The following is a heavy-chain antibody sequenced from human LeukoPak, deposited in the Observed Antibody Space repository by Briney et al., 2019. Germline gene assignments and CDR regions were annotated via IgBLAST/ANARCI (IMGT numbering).Heavy chain of an antibody. J-gene: IGHJ3*02. Sequence: SETLSLACTVSGGSISSYYWSWLRQPPGKGLEWIGYIYYSGSTNYNPSLKSRVTISVDTSKNQFSLKLSSVTAADTAVYYCARDPALSAFDIWGQGTMVTVSS. V-gene: IGHV4-59*01. CDR1: GGSISSYY. CDR2: IYYSGST. CDR3: ARDPALSAFDI.